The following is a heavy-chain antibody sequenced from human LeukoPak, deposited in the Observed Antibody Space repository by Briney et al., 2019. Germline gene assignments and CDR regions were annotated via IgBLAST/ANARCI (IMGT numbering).Heavy chain of an antibody. Sequence: PGGSLRLSCAASGFTFSSYSMNWVRQAPGKGLEWVSSISSSSSYIYYADSVKGRFTISRDNAKNSLYLQMNSLRAEDTAVYYCARDREVAPENYYYGMDVWGQGTTVTVSS. CDR1: GFTFSSYS. J-gene: IGHJ6*02. D-gene: IGHD1-14*01. CDR2: ISSSSSYI. CDR3: ARDREVAPENYYYGMDV. V-gene: IGHV3-21*01.